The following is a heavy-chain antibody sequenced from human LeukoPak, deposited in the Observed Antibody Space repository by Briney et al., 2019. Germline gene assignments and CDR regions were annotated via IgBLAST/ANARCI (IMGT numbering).Heavy chain of an antibody. J-gene: IGHJ6*02. CDR1: GYTFTSYG. Sequence: ASVKVSCKASGYTFTSYGISWVRQAPGQGLEWMGWISAYNGNTKYAQKLQGRVTMTTDTSTNTAYMELRSLRSDDMAVYYCARDGELVYGMDVWGQGTTVTVSS. V-gene: IGHV1-18*03. D-gene: IGHD3-9*01. CDR2: ISAYNGNT. CDR3: ARDGELVYGMDV.